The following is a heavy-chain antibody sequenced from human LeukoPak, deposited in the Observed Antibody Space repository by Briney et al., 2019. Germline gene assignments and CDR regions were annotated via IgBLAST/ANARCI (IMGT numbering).Heavy chain of an antibody. D-gene: IGHD3-10*01. V-gene: IGHV3-7*03. CDR1: GFIFNTFW. CDR3: ARDFPGIGRGTFDF. J-gene: IGHJ3*01. CDR2: INQDGSDM. Sequence: PGGSLRLSCAASGFIFNTFWMNWVRLTPGKGLEWVAKINQDGSDMYYVDSVKGRLFVSRDNARNLVYLQMNSLRVDDTAVYYCARDFPGIGRGTFDFWGQGTIIIVSS.